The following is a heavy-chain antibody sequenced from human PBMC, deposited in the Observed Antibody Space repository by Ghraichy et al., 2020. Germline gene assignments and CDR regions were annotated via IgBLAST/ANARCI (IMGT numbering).Heavy chain of an antibody. CDR2: IKEDGSEK. J-gene: IGHJ2*01. V-gene: IGHV3-7*01. CDR3: ARDRRGYSFGDWHFDL. D-gene: IGHD5-18*01. CDR1: GFTFSSYW. Sequence: GGSLRLSCAASGFTFSSYWMSWVRQAPGKGLEWVATIKEDGSEKHYVDSVKGRFTISRDNAKNSLYSQMNSLRVEDTAVYYCARDRRGYSFGDWHFDLWGRGTLVTVSS.